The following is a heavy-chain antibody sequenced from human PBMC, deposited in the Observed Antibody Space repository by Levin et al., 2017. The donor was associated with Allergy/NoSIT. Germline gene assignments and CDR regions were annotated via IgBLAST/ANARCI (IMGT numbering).Heavy chain of an antibody. D-gene: IGHD2-2*01. CDR2: INPSGGST. CDR1: GYTFSSYY. CDR3: ARPLVYCSSTNCYVLADTAFDV. J-gene: IGHJ3*01. Sequence: GESLKISCKASGYTFSSYYIHWVRQAPGQGPEWMGVINPSGGSTTYAQKFQGRVTMTRDTSTTTVSMELSSLRFEDTAVYYCARPLVYCSSTNCYVLADTAFDVWGQGTMVTVSS. V-gene: IGHV1-46*01.